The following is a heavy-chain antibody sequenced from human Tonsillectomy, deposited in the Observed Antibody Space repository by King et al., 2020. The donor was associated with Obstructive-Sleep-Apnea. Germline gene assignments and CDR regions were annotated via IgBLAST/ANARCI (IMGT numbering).Heavy chain of an antibody. V-gene: IGHV3-23*04. J-gene: IGHJ4*02. CDR3: AKGGLRQWPDY. Sequence: VQLVESGGGLVQPGESLRLSIAASGFTFSPYAMSWVRQAPWKGLEWVSAISGSGCSTYYADSVKGRFTISRDNSKKTLYLQMNSLRAEDTAVYYCAKGGLRQWPDYWGQGTLVTVSS. CDR1: GFTFSPYA. D-gene: IGHD6-19*01. CDR2: ISGSGCST.